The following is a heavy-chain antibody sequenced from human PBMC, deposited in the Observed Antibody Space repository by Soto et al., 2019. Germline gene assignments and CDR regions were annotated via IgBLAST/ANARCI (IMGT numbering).Heavy chain of an antibody. D-gene: IGHD4-17*01. Sequence: EVQLVESGGGLVQPGGSLRLSCAASGFIFSDHYMDWVRQAPGKGLEWVGRTRNKANSHTTEYAASVKGRFTISRDDSKNSLYLQMNILKIEDTAVYYCVRATTVTDYWGQGTLVTVSS. V-gene: IGHV3-72*01. CDR2: TRNKANSHTT. J-gene: IGHJ4*02. CDR3: VRATTVTDY. CDR1: GFIFSDHY.